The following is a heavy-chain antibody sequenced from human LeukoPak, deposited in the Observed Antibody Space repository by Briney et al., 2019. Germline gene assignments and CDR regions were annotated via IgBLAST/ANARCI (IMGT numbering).Heavy chain of an antibody. V-gene: IGHV3-30*02. Sequence: GGSLRLSCAASGFTVSSNYMSWVRQAPGKGLEWVAFIRYDGSNKYYADSVKGRFTISRDNSKNTLYLQMNSLRAEDTAVYYCAKDGPTYSSGWYFQHWGQGTLVTVSS. CDR3: AKDGPTYSSGWYFQH. CDR2: IRYDGSNK. D-gene: IGHD6-19*01. CDR1: GFTVSSNY. J-gene: IGHJ1*01.